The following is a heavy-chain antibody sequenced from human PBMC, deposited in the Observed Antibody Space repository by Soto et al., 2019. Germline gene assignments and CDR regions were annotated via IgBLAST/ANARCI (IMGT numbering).Heavy chain of an antibody. CDR3: ARHVAAAGLFDY. CDR1: GGSISSYY. V-gene: IGHV4-59*08. D-gene: IGHD6-13*01. CDR2: IYYSGST. J-gene: IGHJ4*02. Sequence: SETLSLTCTVSGGSISSYYWSWIRQPPGKGLEWIGYIYYSGSTNYNPSLKSRVTISVDTSKNQFSLKLNSVTAADTAVYYCARHVAAAGLFDYWGQGTLVTVPS.